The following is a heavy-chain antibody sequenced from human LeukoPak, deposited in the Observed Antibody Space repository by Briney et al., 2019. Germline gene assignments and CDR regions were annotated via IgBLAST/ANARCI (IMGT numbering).Heavy chain of an antibody. J-gene: IGHJ3*02. CDR1: GGSISSYY. CDR2: IYYSGST. V-gene: IGHV4-59*01. CDR3: ARDSAYDSSGYYYLYAFDI. D-gene: IGHD3-22*01. Sequence: SETLSLTCTVSGGSISSYYWSWIRRPPGKGLEWIGYIYYSGSTNYNPSLKSRVTISVDTSKNQFSLKLSSVTAADTAVYYCARDSAYDSSGYYYLYAFDIWGQGTMVTVSS.